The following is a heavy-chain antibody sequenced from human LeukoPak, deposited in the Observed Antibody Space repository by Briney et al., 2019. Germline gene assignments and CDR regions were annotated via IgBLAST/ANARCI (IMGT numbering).Heavy chain of an antibody. CDR1: GGSINSYY. D-gene: IGHD1-1*01. Sequence: SETLSLTCTVSGGSINSYYWSWIRQPPGKGLEWIGYISYSGSTNFNPSLKSRVTISVDTSKNQFSLKLSSVTAADTAVYYCAREGTAGTNLNWFDPWGQGTLVTVSS. CDR3: AREGTAGTNLNWFDP. V-gene: IGHV4-59*01. J-gene: IGHJ5*02. CDR2: ISYSGST.